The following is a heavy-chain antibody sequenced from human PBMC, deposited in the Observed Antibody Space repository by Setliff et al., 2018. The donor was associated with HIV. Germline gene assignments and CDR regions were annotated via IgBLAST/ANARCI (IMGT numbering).Heavy chain of an antibody. J-gene: IGHJ4*02. D-gene: IGHD2-15*01. CDR3: VRGLGSEFDY. CDR1: GFTFSSYA. V-gene: IGHV3-23*01. Sequence: GGSLRLSCAASGFTFSSYAITWVRQAPGKGLEWVSAISGSGDSTFYADSVQGRFTIARDDSKKSLYLQMNSLKIEDTAVYYCVRGLGSEFDYWGQGTLVTVSS. CDR2: ISGSGDST.